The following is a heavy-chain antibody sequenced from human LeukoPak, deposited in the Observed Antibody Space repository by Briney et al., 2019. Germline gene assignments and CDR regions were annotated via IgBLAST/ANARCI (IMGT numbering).Heavy chain of an antibody. J-gene: IGHJ5*02. D-gene: IGHD3-10*01. CDR2: IYYSGST. V-gene: IGHV4-31*03. CDR3: ANYGSGSYRFDP. CDR1: GGSISSGDYY. Sequence: SQTLSLTCTVSGGSISSGDYYWSWIRQPPGKGLEWIGYIYYSGSTYYNPSLKSRVTISVDTSKNQFSLKLSSVTAADTAVYYCANYGSGSYRFDPWGQGTLVTVSS.